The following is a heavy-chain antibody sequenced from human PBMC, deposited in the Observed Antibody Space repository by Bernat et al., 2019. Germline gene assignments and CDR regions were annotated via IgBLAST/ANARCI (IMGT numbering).Heavy chain of an antibody. CDR1: GFRFSDYY. D-gene: IGHD4-17*01. Sequence: QVQLVESGGGLVKPGGSLRLSCAASGFRFSDYYMAWIRQAPGKGLEWVSYISSGSRYTDYADSVKGRFTISRDDVKNSLYLQMDSLRAEDTAVYYCTRDPMTTVTGYYYYYYMDVWGKGTTVTVSS. V-gene: IGHV3-11*05. CDR2: ISSGSRYT. CDR3: TRDPMTTVTGYYYYYYMDV. J-gene: IGHJ6*03.